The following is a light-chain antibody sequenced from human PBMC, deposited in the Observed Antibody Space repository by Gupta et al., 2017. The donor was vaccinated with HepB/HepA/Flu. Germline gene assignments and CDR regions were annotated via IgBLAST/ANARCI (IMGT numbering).Light chain of an antibody. V-gene: IGLV6-57*03. CDR3: QASDRSSPI. CDR1: SGGSANND. Sequence: FMLTQPHSVSELPGQTVTISCTLSSGGSANNDVRWYQQPPCIAPSNVIYENKDRPSGVPDSFSGSIERSSSAAARTMSGLRAEDEDVYDSQASDRSSPIFGGGTRLTVL. CDR2: ENK. J-gene: IGLJ2*01.